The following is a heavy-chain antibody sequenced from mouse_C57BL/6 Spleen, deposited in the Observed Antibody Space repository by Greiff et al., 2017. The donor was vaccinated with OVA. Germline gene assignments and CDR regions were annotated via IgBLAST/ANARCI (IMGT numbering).Heavy chain of an antibody. CDR2: IHPNSGST. CDR1: GYTFTSYW. V-gene: IGHV1-64*01. J-gene: IGHJ2*01. CDR3: ARLQTDFDY. Sequence: VKLMESGAELVKPGASVKLSCKASGYTFTSYWMHWVKQRPGQGLEWIGMIHPNSGSTNYNEKFKSKATLTVDKSSSTAYMQLSSLTSEDSAVYYCARLQTDFDYWGQGTTLTVSS.